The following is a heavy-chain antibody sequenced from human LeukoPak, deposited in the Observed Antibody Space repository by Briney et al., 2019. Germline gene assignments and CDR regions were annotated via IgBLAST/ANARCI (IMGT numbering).Heavy chain of an antibody. J-gene: IGHJ5*02. CDR1: NGSFSGYY. CDR2: INHSGST. D-gene: IGHD1-1*01. V-gene: IGHV4-34*01. Sequence: SETLSLTCAGYNGSFSGYYWSWIRQPPGKGLEWIREINHSGSTHYNPSLKSRVTISVDTSKKQFSLKVRSVTAADTAVYYCARKEGGQLVNTRRWFDPWGQGTLVTVSS. CDR3: ARKEGGQLVNTRRWFDP.